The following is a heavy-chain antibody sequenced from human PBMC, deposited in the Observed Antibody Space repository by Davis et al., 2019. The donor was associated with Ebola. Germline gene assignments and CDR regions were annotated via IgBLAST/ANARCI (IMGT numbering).Heavy chain of an antibody. CDR2: ITSSGKTR. CDR3: SRDKLGLNGMDV. Sequence: PGGSLRLSCAASGFTLSDYYMSWIRQAPGKGLEWVAYITSSGKTRYYADSVQGRFTISRDNAKNSLFLQMNSLRAEDTAVYYCSRDKLGLNGMDVWGKGTTVIVSS. D-gene: IGHD3-16*01. CDR1: GFTLSDYY. V-gene: IGHV3-11*01. J-gene: IGHJ6*04.